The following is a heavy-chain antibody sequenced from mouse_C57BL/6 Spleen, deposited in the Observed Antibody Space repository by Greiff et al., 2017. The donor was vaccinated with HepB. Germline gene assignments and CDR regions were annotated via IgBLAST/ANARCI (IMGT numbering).Heavy chain of an antibody. J-gene: IGHJ1*03. CDR1: GYTFTSYW. D-gene: IGHD1-1*01. Sequence: QVQLQQPGTELVKPGASVKLSCKASGYTFTSYWMHWVKQRPGQGLEWIGNINPSNGGTNYNEKFKSKATLTVDKSSSTAYMQLGSLTSEDSAVYYCAPTVVAHWYFDVWGTGTTVTVSS. CDR2: INPSNGGT. V-gene: IGHV1-53*01. CDR3: APTVVAHWYFDV.